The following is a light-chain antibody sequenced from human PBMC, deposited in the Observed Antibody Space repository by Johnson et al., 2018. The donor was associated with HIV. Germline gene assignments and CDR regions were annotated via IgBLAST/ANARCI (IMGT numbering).Light chain of an antibody. CDR3: GTWDSSLSAGFYV. CDR1: SSNIANNY. V-gene: IGLV1-51*02. Sequence: QSVLTQPPSVSAAPGQKVTISCSGSSSNIANNYVSWYQQLPGTAPKLLIYENNKRPSGIPDRFSGSKSGTSATLGITGLQTGDEADYYCGTWDSSLSAGFYVFGTGTKVTVL. CDR2: ENN. J-gene: IGLJ1*01.